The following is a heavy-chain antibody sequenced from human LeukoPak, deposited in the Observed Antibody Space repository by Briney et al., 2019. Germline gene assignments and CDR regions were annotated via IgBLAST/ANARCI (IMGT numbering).Heavy chain of an antibody. CDR1: GYIFTNYY. CDR3: ARDHGTVPAANSPDY. D-gene: IGHD2-2*01. Sequence: ASVKVSCKAYGYIFTNYYIHWVRQAPGQGLEWLGWTNPTSGGTNYAQKFQARITVTSDTSISTAYMELSRLRSDDTAVYFCARDHGTVPAANSPDYWGQGTLVTVSS. V-gene: IGHV1-2*02. J-gene: IGHJ4*02. CDR2: TNPTSGGT.